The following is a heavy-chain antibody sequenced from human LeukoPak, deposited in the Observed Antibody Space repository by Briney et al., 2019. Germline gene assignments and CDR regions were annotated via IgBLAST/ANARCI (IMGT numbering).Heavy chain of an antibody. CDR2: ISAYNGNT. CDR3: ARDGENTYYYGSGSYYNGGYNWFDP. Sequence: GASVKVSCKASGYTFTSCGISWVRQAPGQGLEWMGWISAYNGNTNYAQKLQGRVTMTTDTSTSTAYMELRSLRSDDTAVYYCARDGENTYYYGSGSYYNGGYNWFDPWGQGTLVTVSS. J-gene: IGHJ5*02. D-gene: IGHD3-10*01. CDR1: GYTFTSCG. V-gene: IGHV1-18*01.